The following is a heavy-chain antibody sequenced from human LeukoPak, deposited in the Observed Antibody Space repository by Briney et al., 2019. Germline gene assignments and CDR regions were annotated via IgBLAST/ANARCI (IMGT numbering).Heavy chain of an antibody. CDR3: ATSGENYSS. D-gene: IGHD1-7*01. J-gene: IGHJ4*02. Sequence: SETLSLTCTVSGGSISSGNYHWSWIRQPAGKGLEWIGRISTSGSTNYNPSLKSRVTISLDTSKNQFSLKLSSVTAADTAVYYCATSGENYSSWGQGTLVTVSS. CDR1: GGSISSGNYH. CDR2: ISTSGST. V-gene: IGHV4-61*02.